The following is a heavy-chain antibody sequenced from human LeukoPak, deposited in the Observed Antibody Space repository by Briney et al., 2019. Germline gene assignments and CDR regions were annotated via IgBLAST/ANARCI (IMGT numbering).Heavy chain of an antibody. CDR2: ISYDGSDK. J-gene: IGHJ4*02. V-gene: IGHV3-30*03. Sequence: GGSLRLSCAASGFTFSSYGMHWVRQAPGKGLEWVAVISYDGSDKYYADSVKGRFTISRDNSKNTLHLQMDNLRAEDTAVYYCARARWSSTGWFFGYWGQGTLVTVSS. CDR1: GFTFSSYG. CDR3: ARARWSSTGWFFGY. D-gene: IGHD6-19*01.